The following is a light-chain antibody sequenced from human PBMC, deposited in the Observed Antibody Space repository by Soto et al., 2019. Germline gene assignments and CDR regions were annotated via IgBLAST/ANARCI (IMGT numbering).Light chain of an antibody. CDR1: QSVSSN. J-gene: IGKJ1*01. CDR2: GAS. CDR3: QQYIYWT. Sequence: EIVMTQSPATLSVSPGERATLSCRASQSVSSNLAWYQQKPGQAPRLLIYGASTRATGIPARFSGSGSGTEFTLTITSLQSEDFAVDYCQQYIYWTVGQGTKVEFK. V-gene: IGKV3-15*01.